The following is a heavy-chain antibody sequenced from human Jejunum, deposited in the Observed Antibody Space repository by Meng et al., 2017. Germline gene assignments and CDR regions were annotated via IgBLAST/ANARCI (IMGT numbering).Heavy chain of an antibody. Sequence: QVQLHQWGPGLLKSSETLSLSCTVSGGSFSSYYWAWIRQSPGQGLDWLGEVDHRGSADYKSSLKGRLTISLDKAKNQFSLKLSAVTVADTAVYYCARRNSGGYMYYYFDYWGRGALVTVSS. J-gene: IGHJ4*02. CDR3: ARRNSGGYMYYYFDY. V-gene: IGHV4-34*01. CDR1: GGSFSSYY. CDR2: VDHRGSA. D-gene: IGHD1-26*01.